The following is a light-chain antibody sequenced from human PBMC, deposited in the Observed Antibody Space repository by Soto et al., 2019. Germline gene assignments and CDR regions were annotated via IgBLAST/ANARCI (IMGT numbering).Light chain of an antibody. Sequence: DIQMTQSPSSLSASVGDRVTITCRASQDIGVFLNWYQQKPGKAPKCLIYAASNLVSRVPSRFSGSGSGTDFNFTISSLQFDDLATYYCQLTYNTPRPFGQGTRVDI. V-gene: IGKV1-39*01. CDR1: QDIGVF. CDR2: AAS. CDR3: QLTYNTPRP. J-gene: IGKJ2*01.